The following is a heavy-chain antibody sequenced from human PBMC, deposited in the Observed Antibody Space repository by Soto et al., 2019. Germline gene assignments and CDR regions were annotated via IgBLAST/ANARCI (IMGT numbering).Heavy chain of an antibody. CDR2: MYTKERT. V-gene: IGHV4-4*07. D-gene: IGHD3-16*01. Sequence: SETLYLTCTVSCGSITNYYWSWIRQPAGKGLEWIGRMYTKERTNYNLSFKSRVTMSVDTSKNQFSLKLNAVTAADTAVYYCARDDYKDGGNNWFDPWGQGTLVTVSS. CDR1: CGSITNYY. J-gene: IGHJ5*02. CDR3: ARDDYKDGGNNWFDP.